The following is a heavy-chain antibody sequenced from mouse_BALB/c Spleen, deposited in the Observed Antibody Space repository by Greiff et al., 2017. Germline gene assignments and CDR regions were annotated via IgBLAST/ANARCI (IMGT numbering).Heavy chain of an antibody. D-gene: IGHD2-10*02. Sequence: SGAELVRPGVSVKISCKGSGYTFTDYAMHWVKQSHAKSLEWIGVISTYYGDASYNQKFKGKATMTVDKSSSTAYMELARLTSEDSAIYYCARGYGNFEAWFAYWGQGTLVTVSA. V-gene: IGHV1S137*01. CDR2: ISTYYGDA. CDR1: GYTFTDYA. CDR3: ARGYGNFEAWFAY. J-gene: IGHJ3*01.